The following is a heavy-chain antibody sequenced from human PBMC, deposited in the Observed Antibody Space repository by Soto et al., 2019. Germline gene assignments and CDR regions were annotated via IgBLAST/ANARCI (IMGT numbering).Heavy chain of an antibody. J-gene: IGHJ4*02. CDR2: IIGDGLYT. Sequence: EVQLVESGGGLVQPGGSLILSCAASGFTFSNYWMVWVRQAPRKGLVWVSRIIGDGLYTTYADSVKGRFTISRDNAKNTVYLRRNSLRVEDTAVYYCARGILGSGTANDHWGQGTLVTVSS. V-gene: IGHV3-74*03. CDR1: GFTFSNYW. CDR3: ARGILGSGTANDH. D-gene: IGHD3-10*01.